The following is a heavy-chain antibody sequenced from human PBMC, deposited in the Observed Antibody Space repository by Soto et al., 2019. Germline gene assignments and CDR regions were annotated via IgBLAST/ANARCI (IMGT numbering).Heavy chain of an antibody. D-gene: IGHD3-22*01. V-gene: IGHV3-33*01. CDR2: IWYDGSNK. CDR1: GFTFSSYG. CDR3: ARDAFHHYYDSSGYAFDI. Sequence: GGSLRLSCAASGFTFSSYGMHWVRQAPGKGLEWVAVIWYDGSNKYYADSVKGRFTISRDNSKNTLYLQMNSLRAEDTAVYYCARDAFHHYYDSSGYAFDIWGQGTMVTVSS. J-gene: IGHJ3*02.